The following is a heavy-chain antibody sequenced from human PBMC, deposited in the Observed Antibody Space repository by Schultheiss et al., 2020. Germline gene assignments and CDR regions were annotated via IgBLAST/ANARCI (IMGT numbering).Heavy chain of an antibody. J-gene: IGHJ6*03. V-gene: IGHV5-51*01. D-gene: IGHD6-19*01. CDR1: GYSFTSYW. Sequence: GGSLRLSCKGSGYSFTSYWIGWVRQMPGKGLEWMGIIYPGDSDTRYSPSFQGQVTISADKSISTAYLQWSSLKASDTAMYYCARHGYSSGWFGGPYYYYYMDVWGKGTTVTVSS. CDR2: IYPGDSDT. CDR3: ARHGYSSGWFGGPYYYYYMDV.